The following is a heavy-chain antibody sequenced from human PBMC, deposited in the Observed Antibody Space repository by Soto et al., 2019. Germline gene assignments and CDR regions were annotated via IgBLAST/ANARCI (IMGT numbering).Heavy chain of an antibody. CDR2: MNPNSGNT. Sequence: SVKVSCKASGYTFTSYDINWVRQATGQGLEWMGWMNPNSGNTGYAQKFQGRVTMTRNTSISTAYMELSSLRSEDTAVYYCAIDSMAAAGPYYYYYYMDVWGKGTTVTVSS. J-gene: IGHJ6*03. CDR3: AIDSMAAAGPYYYYYYMDV. CDR1: GYTFTSYD. V-gene: IGHV1-8*01. D-gene: IGHD6-13*01.